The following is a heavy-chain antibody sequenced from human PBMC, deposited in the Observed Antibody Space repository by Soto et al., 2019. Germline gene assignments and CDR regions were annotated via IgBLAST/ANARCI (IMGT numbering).Heavy chain of an antibody. CDR1: GGSISSSSYY. J-gene: IGHJ6*03. Sequence: SETLSLTCTVSGGSISSSSYYWGWIRQPPGKGLEWIGSIYYSGSTYYNPSLKSRVTISVDTSKNQFSLKLGSVTAADTAVYYCARTSSSWYFPYYYYMDVWGKGTTVTVSS. V-gene: IGHV4-39*01. CDR2: IYYSGST. CDR3: ARTSSSWYFPYYYYMDV. D-gene: IGHD6-13*01.